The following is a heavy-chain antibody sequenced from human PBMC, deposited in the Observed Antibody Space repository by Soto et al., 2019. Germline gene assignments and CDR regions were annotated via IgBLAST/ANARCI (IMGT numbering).Heavy chain of an antibody. CDR1: GGCGKYYGSA. V-gene: IGHV4-61*08. J-gene: IGHJ5*02. CDR2: IFYTGTT. Sequence: SGCMALGCSVCGGCGKYYGSAGSWIRQHPGPGLEWIGSIFYTGTTSYNASLKSRVSISLDRSRNPFSLKLTSVTAADTAMYYCARDVYSRNWTGRWLDRWGQGTLVTVTS. D-gene: IGHD1-1*01. CDR3: ARDVYSRNWTGRWLDR.